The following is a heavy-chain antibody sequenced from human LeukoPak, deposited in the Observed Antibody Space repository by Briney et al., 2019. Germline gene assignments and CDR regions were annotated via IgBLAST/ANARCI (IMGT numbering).Heavy chain of an antibody. Sequence: PGGSLRLSCAASGFTFSSYSMNWVRQAPGKGLEWVSSISSSSSYIYHADSVKGRFTISRDNAKNSLYLQMNSLRAEGTAVYYCASLSYGSPEVWGQGTTVTVSS. CDR1: GFTFSSYS. CDR2: ISSSSSYI. CDR3: ASLSYGSPEV. V-gene: IGHV3-21*01. J-gene: IGHJ6*02. D-gene: IGHD5-18*01.